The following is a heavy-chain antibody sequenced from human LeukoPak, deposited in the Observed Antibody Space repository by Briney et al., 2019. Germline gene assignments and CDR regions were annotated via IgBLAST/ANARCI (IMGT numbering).Heavy chain of an antibody. CDR1: GYTFTSYV. Sequence: VSVKVSCKASGYTFTSYVINWVRQATGQGLEWMGWMNPNSGNTGYAQKFQGRVTMTRNTSISTAYMELSSLRSEDTAVYYCARSRYNWNYRGKVNWFDPWGQGTLVTVSS. CDR2: MNPNSGNT. V-gene: IGHV1-8*01. J-gene: IGHJ5*02. CDR3: ARSRYNWNYRGKVNWFDP. D-gene: IGHD1-7*01.